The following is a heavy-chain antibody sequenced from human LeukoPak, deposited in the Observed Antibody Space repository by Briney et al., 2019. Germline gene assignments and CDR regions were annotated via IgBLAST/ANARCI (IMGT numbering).Heavy chain of an antibody. V-gene: IGHV4-34*01. CDR1: GGSFSGYY. D-gene: IGHD2-2*01. Sequence: SETLSLTCAVYGGSFSGYYWTWIRQPPGKGLEWIGEINHSGSTTYKPSLKSRVTISVDTSKNHFSLRLTPVTAADTAVYYCARGPCSTSCHRSWYFDYWGQGTLVTVSS. CDR3: ARGPCSTSCHRSWYFDY. CDR2: INHSGST. J-gene: IGHJ4*02.